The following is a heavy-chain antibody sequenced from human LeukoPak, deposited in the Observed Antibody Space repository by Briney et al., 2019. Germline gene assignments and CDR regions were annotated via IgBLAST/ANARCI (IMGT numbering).Heavy chain of an antibody. CDR1: GSTFNSYA. CDR3: ARTSIVASRPRGLDY. Sequence: SVKVFCKASGSTFNSYANQWVPQAPGQGLEWMGGLLPIFGTTNYPQKFQGRVTITADESTSTAYMELPSLRAEDTAVYYCARTSIVASRPRGLDYWGQGTLVTVSS. CDR2: LLPIFGTT. D-gene: IGHD6-13*01. J-gene: IGHJ4*02. V-gene: IGHV1-69*13.